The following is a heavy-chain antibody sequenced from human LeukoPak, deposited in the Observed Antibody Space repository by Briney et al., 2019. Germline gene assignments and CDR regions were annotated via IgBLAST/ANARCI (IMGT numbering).Heavy chain of an antibody. CDR2: ISGSGGST. V-gene: IGHV3-23*01. J-gene: IGHJ4*02. CDR3: AKADWIAEFFDY. D-gene: IGHD3-9*01. Sequence: GGSLRLSCAASGFTFSDYYMSWIRQAPGKGLEWVSAISGSGGSTYYADSVKGRFTISRDNSKNTLYLQMNSLRAEDTAVYYCAKADWIAEFFDYWGQGTLVTVSS. CDR1: GFTFSDYY.